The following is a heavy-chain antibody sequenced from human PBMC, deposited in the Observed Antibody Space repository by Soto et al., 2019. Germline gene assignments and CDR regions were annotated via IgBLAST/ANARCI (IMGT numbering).Heavy chain of an antibody. V-gene: IGHV1-2*02. Sequence: ASVKVSCKASGYTFTDYYMNWVRQAPGQGLEWMGWMNPSNGVTTYAQRFQGRVTMTRDTSISTAYMDLSSLRSDDTAVYYCARGALTVANWFDPWGQGTQVT. CDR2: MNPSNGVT. CDR1: GYTFTDYY. J-gene: IGHJ5*02. D-gene: IGHD6-19*01. CDR3: ARGALTVANWFDP.